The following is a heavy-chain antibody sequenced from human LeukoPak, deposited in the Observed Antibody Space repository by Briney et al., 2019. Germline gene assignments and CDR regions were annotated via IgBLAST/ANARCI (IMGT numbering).Heavy chain of an antibody. J-gene: IGHJ4*02. D-gene: IGHD6-19*01. CDR3: ARAVSGRFDY. CDR1: GGSMSPYH. V-gene: IGHV4-59*08. CDR2: IYYSGST. Sequence: SETLSLTCTVSGGSMSPYHWGWIRQPPGKGLEWTGYIYYSGSTNYNPSLKSRVTISVDTSKNQFSLKLSSVTAADTAIYYCARAVSGRFDYWGQETLVTASS.